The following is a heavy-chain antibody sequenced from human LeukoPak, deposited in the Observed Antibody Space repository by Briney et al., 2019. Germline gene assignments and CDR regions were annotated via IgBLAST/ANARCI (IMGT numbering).Heavy chain of an antibody. CDR1: GFTFSSYS. CDR2: ISSSSSTI. Sequence: GGSLRLSCAASGFTFSSYSMNWVRQAPGKGLEWVSYISSSSSTIYYADSVKGRFTISRDNAKNSLYLQMNSLRAEDTAVYYCARDGGATTSDYWGQGTPVTVSS. D-gene: IGHD1-26*01. CDR3: ARDGGATTSDY. J-gene: IGHJ4*02. V-gene: IGHV3-48*04.